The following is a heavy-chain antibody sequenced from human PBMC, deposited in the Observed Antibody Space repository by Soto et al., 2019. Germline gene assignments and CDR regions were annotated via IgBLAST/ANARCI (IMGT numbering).Heavy chain of an antibody. V-gene: IGHV1-69*06. Sequence: GASVKVSCKASGGTFSSYAISWVRQAPGQGLEWMGGIIPIFGTANYAQKFQGRVTITADKSTSTAYMELSSLRSEDTAVYYCAGWDHSSGWYTNHYYFDYWGQGTLVTVSS. J-gene: IGHJ4*02. CDR3: AGWDHSSGWYTNHYYFDY. D-gene: IGHD6-19*01. CDR1: GGTFSSYA. CDR2: IIPIFGTA.